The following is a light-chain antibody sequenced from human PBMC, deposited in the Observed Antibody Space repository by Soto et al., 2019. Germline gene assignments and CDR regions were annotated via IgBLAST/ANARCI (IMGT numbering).Light chain of an antibody. J-gene: IGKJ5*01. Sequence: IQMTQSPSSLSASVGDRVTITCRASQGISRYLNWYQQKPGKAPKVIIYAASNLESGVPSRFSGSGSGTDFSLTISSLQAGDFATYFCQETFTTPYTFGQGTRLEIK. CDR1: QGISRY. CDR2: AAS. V-gene: IGKV1-39*01. CDR3: QETFTTPYT.